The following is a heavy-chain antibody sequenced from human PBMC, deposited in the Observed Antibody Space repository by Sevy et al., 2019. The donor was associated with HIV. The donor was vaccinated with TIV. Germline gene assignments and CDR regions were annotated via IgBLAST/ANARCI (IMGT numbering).Heavy chain of an antibody. CDR2: ISNDGSDT. J-gene: IGHJ4*02. Sequence: GGSLRLSCATSGFTFSGYGMHWVRQAPGKGLEWLALISNDGSDTYYADSVRGRFTISRDNSKNTLSLLMTSLKPEDTAIYHCAKRDLNVFFLIASWGQGTLVTVSS. CDR3: AKRDLNVFFLIAS. CDR1: GFTFSGYG. V-gene: IGHV3-30*18.